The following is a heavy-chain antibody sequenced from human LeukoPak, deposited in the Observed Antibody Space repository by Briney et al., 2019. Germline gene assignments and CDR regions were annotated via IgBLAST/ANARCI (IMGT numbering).Heavy chain of an antibody. J-gene: IGHJ3*01. CDR2: IKTDGSNT. CDR3: ARESYCSGGSCYSGRAFDV. CDR1: GFTFNTYA. Sequence: TGGSLRLSCAASGFTFNTYAMSWVRQAPGKGLEWVSRIKTDGSNTYYADSVKGRFTISRDNAKNTLYLQMNSLRVEDTAVYYCARESYCSGGSCYSGRAFDVWGQGTMVTVSS. V-gene: IGHV3-74*01. D-gene: IGHD2-15*01.